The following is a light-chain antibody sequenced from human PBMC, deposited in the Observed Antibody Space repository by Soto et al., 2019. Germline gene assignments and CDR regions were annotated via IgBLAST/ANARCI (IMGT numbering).Light chain of an antibody. V-gene: IGKV1-5*01. CDR1: QSISSW. Sequence: IQMTQSASTLSVSVGDRVTITCGASQSISSWLAWYQQKPGKAPKLLIYDASSLESGVPSRFSGSGSGTEFTLTISSLQTDDFATYYCQQYNSYSWTFGQGTKVDIK. CDR3: QQYNSYSWT. CDR2: DAS. J-gene: IGKJ1*01.